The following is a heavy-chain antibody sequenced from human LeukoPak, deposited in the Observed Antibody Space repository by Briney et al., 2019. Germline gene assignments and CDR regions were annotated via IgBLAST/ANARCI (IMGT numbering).Heavy chain of an antibody. V-gene: IGHV4-4*07. J-gene: IGHJ6*03. CDR3: ARQVDYDFWSGYYYYYYMDV. Sequence: SKTLSLTCTVSGGPISSYYWSWIRQPAGKGLEWIGRIYTSGSTNYNPSLKSRVTMSVDTSKNQFSLKLSSVTAADTAVYYCARQVDYDFWSGYYYYYYMDVWGRGTTVTVSS. CDR2: IYTSGST. CDR1: GGPISSYY. D-gene: IGHD3-3*01.